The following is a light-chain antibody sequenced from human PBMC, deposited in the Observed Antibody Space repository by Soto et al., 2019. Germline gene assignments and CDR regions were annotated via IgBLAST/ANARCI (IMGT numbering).Light chain of an antibody. CDR3: MQALQSSFT. V-gene: IGKV2-28*01. CDR2: LGS. Sequence: DIVMTQSPLSLPVTPGEPASISCRSSQSLLHSNGYNYLDWYLQKPGQSPQLLIYLGSNRASGVPYRFSGSGSGTDFTLKISRVEAEDVGVYYCMQALQSSFTYGPGTKVDIK. CDR1: QSLLHSNGYNY. J-gene: IGKJ3*01.